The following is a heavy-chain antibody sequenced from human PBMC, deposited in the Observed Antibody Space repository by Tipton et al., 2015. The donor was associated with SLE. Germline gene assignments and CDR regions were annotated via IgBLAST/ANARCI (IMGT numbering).Heavy chain of an antibody. Sequence: SLRLSCAASGFTFDDYGMSWVRQAPGKGLEYVSAISSNGGSTYYADSVKGRFTISRDNSKNTLYLQMSSLRAEDTAVYYCVKADGWGAFDIWGQGTMVTVSS. J-gene: IGHJ3*02. D-gene: IGHD3-10*01. CDR3: VKADGWGAFDI. V-gene: IGHV3-64D*06. CDR1: GFTFDDYG. CDR2: ISSNGGST.